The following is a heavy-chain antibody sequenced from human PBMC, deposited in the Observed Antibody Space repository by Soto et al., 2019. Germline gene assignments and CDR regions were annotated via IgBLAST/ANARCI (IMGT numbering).Heavy chain of an antibody. Sequence: LSLTCTVSGGSINNYYWSWIRQPPGKGLEWIGYIYYSGSTNYNPSLKSRVTISVDTSKNQFSLKLSSVTAADTAVYYCARRYGGNFDYWGQGTLVTVSS. CDR2: IYYSGST. J-gene: IGHJ4*02. CDR1: GGSINNYY. V-gene: IGHV4-59*01. D-gene: IGHD1-26*01. CDR3: ARRYGGNFDY.